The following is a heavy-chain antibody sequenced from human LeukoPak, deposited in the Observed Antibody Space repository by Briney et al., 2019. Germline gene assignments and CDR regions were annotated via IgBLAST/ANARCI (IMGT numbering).Heavy chain of an antibody. J-gene: IGHJ4*02. D-gene: IGHD2-15*01. CDR3: ARVRARYGVVVAATSDY. V-gene: IGHV3-21*01. Sequence: GGSLRLSCAASAFTFSHYSMNWVRQAPGNGLEWVSSISSSSNYIYYADSVKGRFSISRDNAKNSVYLQMNSLRAEDTAVYYCARVRARYGVVVAATSDYWGQGTLVTVSS. CDR1: AFTFSHYS. CDR2: ISSSSNYI.